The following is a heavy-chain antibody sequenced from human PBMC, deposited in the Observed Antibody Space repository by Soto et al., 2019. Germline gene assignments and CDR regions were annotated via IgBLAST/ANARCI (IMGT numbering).Heavy chain of an antibody. CDR3: ANDAVSRNGVFYPFDL. CDR2: INGLPGRT. J-gene: IGHJ3*01. V-gene: IGHV3-23*01. D-gene: IGHD3-16*01. CDR1: GFSFSNYA. Sequence: EAQLLESGGDLVQPGGSLRLSCAASGFSFSNYAMSWVRQAPGKGLEWLSAINGLPGRTHYADSVKGRFTVSRDNSKNPLYLQMDSLRLEDTAVYYCANDAVSRNGVFYPFDLWGQGTVVTVSS.